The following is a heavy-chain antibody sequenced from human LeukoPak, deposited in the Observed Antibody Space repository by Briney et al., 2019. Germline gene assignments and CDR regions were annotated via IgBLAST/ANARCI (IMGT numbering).Heavy chain of an antibody. CDR3: ATVPAQSHDY. V-gene: IGHV1-24*01. CDR1: XXTLTELS. J-gene: IGHJ4*02. D-gene: IGHD2-2*01. Sequence: XVSXXTLTELSMHWVRQAPGKGLEWVGGFDPEDGETIYAQKFQGRVTMTEDTSTDTAYMELSSLRSEDTAVYYCATVPAQSHDYWGQGTLVTVSS. CDR2: FDPEDGET.